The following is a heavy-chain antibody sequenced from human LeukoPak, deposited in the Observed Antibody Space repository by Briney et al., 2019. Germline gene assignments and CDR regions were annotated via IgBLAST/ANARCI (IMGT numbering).Heavy chain of an antibody. J-gene: IGHJ4*02. V-gene: IGHV1-18*01. CDR3: ARDLDRYCSSTSCYSDFDY. CDR1: GYTFTSYG. Sequence: ASVKVSCKASGYTFTSYGISWVRQAPGQGLEWMGWISAYNGNTNYAQKLQGRVTMTTDTSTSTAYMELRSLRSDDTAVYYCARDLDRYCSSTSCYSDFDYWGQGTLVTVSS. CDR2: ISAYNGNT. D-gene: IGHD2-2*01.